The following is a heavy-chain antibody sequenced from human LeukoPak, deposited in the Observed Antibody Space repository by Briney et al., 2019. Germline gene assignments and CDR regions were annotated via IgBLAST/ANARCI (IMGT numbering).Heavy chain of an antibody. V-gene: IGHV1-46*01. CDR3: ARDNSVGETAWWFDP. Sequence: ASVKVSCKASGYSFTSYYMHWVRQAPGQGLEWMGLINPSGSSTTYAQKFQGRVTMTREMFTSTDYMELTSLTSDDTAVYYCARDNSVGETAWWFDPWGQGTLVTVSS. D-gene: IGHD1-26*01. CDR1: GYSFTSYY. J-gene: IGHJ5*02. CDR2: INPSGSST.